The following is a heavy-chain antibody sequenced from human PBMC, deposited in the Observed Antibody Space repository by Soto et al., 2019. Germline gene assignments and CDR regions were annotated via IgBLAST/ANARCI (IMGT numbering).Heavy chain of an antibody. J-gene: IGHJ4*02. V-gene: IGHV4-59*01. D-gene: IGHD2-8*01. Sequence: PSLTCTVSGGSISSYYWSWIRQPPGKGLEWIGYIYYSGSTNYNPSLKSRVTISVGTSKNQFSLKLSSVTAADTAVYYCARGRRDGLFDYWGQGTLVTVSS. CDR3: ARGRRDGLFDY. CDR2: IYYSGST. CDR1: GGSISSYY.